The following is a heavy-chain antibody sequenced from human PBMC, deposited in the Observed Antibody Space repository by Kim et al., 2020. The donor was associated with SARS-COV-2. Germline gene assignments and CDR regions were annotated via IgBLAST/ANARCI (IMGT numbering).Heavy chain of an antibody. CDR2: I. Sequence: IYYADSVKGRFTISRDNAKNSLYLQMNSLRAEDTAVYYCASFVVVPAAPPWGQGTLVAVSS. J-gene: IGHJ5*02. CDR3: ASFVVVPAAPP. V-gene: IGHV3-21*01. D-gene: IGHD2-2*01.